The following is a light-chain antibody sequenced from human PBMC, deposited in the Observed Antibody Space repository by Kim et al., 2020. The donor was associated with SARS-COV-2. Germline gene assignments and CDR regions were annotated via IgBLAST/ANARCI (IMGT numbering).Light chain of an antibody. CDR3: QQHHSLPLT. J-gene: IGKJ4*01. V-gene: IGKV1-9*01. CDR2: SPC. Sequence: CGRDTVTITCRASQGISMNLAWYEQRRGKAPSVVIYSPCTLQSGVPSRCSGSGSETYFTLNITSLQPEDFATYHCQQHHSLPLTCGGGTKLEI. CDR1: QGISMN.